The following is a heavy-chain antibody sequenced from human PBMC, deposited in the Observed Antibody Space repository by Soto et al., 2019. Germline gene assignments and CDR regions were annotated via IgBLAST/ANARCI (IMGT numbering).Heavy chain of an antibody. CDR1: GGTFSMYA. CDR2: IIPIFGTA. CDR3: ARVWLQGNWFDP. V-gene: IGHV1-69*13. D-gene: IGHD3-10*01. Sequence: SVKVSCKASGGTFSMYAISGVVQAPGQGLEGMGGIIPIFGTANYAQKFQGRVTITADESTSTAYMELSSLRSEDTAVYYCARVWLQGNWFDPWGQGTLVTVSS. J-gene: IGHJ5*02.